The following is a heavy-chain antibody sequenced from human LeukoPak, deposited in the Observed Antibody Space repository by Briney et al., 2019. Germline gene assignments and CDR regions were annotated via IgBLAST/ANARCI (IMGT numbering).Heavy chain of an antibody. CDR1: GFTFSNYW. V-gene: IGHV3-74*01. CDR3: ARDLGHYYDTSDNWFDP. J-gene: IGHJ5*02. D-gene: IGHD3-22*01. Sequence: GGSLRLSCAASGFTFSNYWMHWVRQAPGKGLVWVSRINSNGSNTSYADSVKGRFTISRDNAKNTLNLQMNSLRAEDTAVYYCARDLGHYYDTSDNWFDPWGQGTLVTVSS. CDR2: INSNGSNT.